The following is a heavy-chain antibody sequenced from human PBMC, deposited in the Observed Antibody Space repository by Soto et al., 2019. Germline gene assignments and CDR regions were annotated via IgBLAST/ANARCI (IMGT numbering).Heavy chain of an antibody. CDR2: IYSGGST. V-gene: IGHV3-53*04. Sequence: GGSLKLSCAASGFTVSSNYMSWVRQAPGKGLEWVSVIYSGGSTYYADSVKGRFTISRHNSKNTLYLQMNSLRAEDTAVYYCASSSYYYGSGSHYPLYMDFWGKGTTVTVSS. J-gene: IGHJ6*03. CDR1: GFTVSSNY. D-gene: IGHD3-10*01. CDR3: ASSSYYYGSGSHYPLYMDF.